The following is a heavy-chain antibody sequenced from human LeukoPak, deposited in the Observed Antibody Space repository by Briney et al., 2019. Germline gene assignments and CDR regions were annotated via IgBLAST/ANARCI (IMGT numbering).Heavy chain of an antibody. J-gene: IGHJ5*02. V-gene: IGHV1-18*01. D-gene: IGHD6-19*01. CDR2: ISAYNGNT. Sequence: ASVEVSCKASGYTFTSYGISWVRQAPGQGLEWMGWISAYNGNTTYAQKLQGRVTMTTDTSTSTAYMELRSLRSDDTAVYYCARVLAVAVFDPWGQGTLVTVSS. CDR3: ARVLAVAVFDP. CDR1: GYTFTSYG.